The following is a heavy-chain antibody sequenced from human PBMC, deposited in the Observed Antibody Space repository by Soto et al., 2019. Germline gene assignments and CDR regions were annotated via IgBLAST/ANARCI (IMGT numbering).Heavy chain of an antibody. J-gene: IGHJ4*02. Sequence: PSATLSLTCTDICLSISSYYWGWIRQPPGKGLEWIGYIYYSGSTNYNPSLKSRVTISVDTSKNQFSLKLSSVTAADTAVYYCARSDGRYWGQGTLVTVS. CDR2: IYYSGST. CDR3: ARSDGRY. CDR1: CLSISSYY. V-gene: IGHV4-59*01.